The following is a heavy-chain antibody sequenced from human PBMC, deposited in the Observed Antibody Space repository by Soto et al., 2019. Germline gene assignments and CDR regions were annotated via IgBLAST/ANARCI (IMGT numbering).Heavy chain of an antibody. CDR1: GFTFTNVW. V-gene: IGHV3-15*01. D-gene: IGHD3-22*01. Sequence: EVQVVESGGGLVEPGGSLRLSCAASGFTFTNVWMTWFRQAPGKGLQWVGRIKSKTDGGTADHAAPVKGRLTISRDDSKNTVYLQMNSLKTEDTAVYYCSIGYYDAGGIYHGDDAFDIWGRGTTVAVSS. CDR3: SIGYYDAGGIYHGDDAFDI. J-gene: IGHJ3*02. CDR2: IKSKTDGGTA.